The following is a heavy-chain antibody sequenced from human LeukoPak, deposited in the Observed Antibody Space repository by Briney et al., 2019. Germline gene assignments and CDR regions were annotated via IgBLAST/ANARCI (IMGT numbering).Heavy chain of an antibody. V-gene: IGHV3-53*01. D-gene: IGHD4-17*01. J-gene: IGHJ4*02. CDR3: ASRPAGDYHILDY. CDR2: IYIDGST. CDR1: GFSVTNNY. Sequence: GGSLRLSCAASGFSVTNNYMSWVRQAPGKGLEWVSIIYIDGSTFYADSVKGRFTISRDSSKNTLDLQMSGLRVDDTALYYCASRPAGDYHILDYWGQGALVIVSS.